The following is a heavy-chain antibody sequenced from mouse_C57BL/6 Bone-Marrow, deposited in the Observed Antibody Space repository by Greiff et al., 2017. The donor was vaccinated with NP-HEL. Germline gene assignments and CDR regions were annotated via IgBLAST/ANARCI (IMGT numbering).Heavy chain of an antibody. D-gene: IGHD1-1*01. J-gene: IGHJ4*01. V-gene: IGHV10-3*01. CDR1: GFTFTTYD. CDR2: IRSKSSNYAT. Sequence: EVKVEESGGGLVQPKGSLKLSCAASGFTFTTYDMHWVRQPPGKGLEWVARIRSKSSNYATYYADSVKDRFTISRDDSQSMLYLEMNNLKTEDTDMEYCVRNDYGSSYARDYGDRGTAVTVSA. CDR3: VRNDYGSSYARDY.